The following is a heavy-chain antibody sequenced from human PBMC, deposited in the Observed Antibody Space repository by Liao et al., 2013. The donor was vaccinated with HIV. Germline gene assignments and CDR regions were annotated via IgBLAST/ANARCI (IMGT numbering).Heavy chain of an antibody. D-gene: IGHD3-16*01. CDR1: GGSFSGYY. V-gene: IGHV4-4*07. J-gene: IGHJ3*02. CDR2: IYTSGST. Sequence: QVQLQESGPGLVKPSETLSLTCAVYGGSFSGYYWSWIRQPAGKGLEWIGRIYTSGSTDYNPSLKSRVAMSLDTSDNHFSLTLRSATAADTAVYYCARAGGRYAGFDIWGQGTMVTVSS. CDR3: ARAGGRYAGFDI.